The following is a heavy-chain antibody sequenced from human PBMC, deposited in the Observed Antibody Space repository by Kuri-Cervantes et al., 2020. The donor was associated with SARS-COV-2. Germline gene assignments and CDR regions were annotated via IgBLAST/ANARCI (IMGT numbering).Heavy chain of an antibody. CDR2: IDDSGVNT. D-gene: IGHD1-26*01. V-gene: IGHV3-23*01. J-gene: IGHJ4*02. CDR3: ARSQGEWDLLVPIAY. Sequence: GGSLRLSCTASGFDFKIYAMSWVRQAPGRGLEWVSIIDDSGVNTYYADSVKGRFTISRDNSKNTLYLQMNNLRADDTAVYYCARSQGEWDLLVPIAYWGRGTLVTVSS. CDR1: GFDFKIYA.